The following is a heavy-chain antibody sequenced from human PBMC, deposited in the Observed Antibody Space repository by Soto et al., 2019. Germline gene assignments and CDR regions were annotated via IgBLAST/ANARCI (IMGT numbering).Heavy chain of an antibody. J-gene: IGHJ1*01. CDR2: ISRTGST. D-gene: IGHD3-10*01. Sequence: LSLTCTVSCGSIDSSNWWTWARQPPGKGLEWIGEISRTGSTNYNPSLRGRVTMSVDRSNNQFFLKVNSVIAADTAVYYCARGYYGSGSYLVYFQHWGQGTLVTVSS. V-gene: IGHV4-4*02. CDR3: ARGYYGSGSYLVYFQH. CDR1: CGSIDSSNW.